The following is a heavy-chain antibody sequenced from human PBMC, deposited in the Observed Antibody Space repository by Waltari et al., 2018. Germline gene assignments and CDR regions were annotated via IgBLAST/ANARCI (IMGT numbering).Heavy chain of an antibody. V-gene: IGHV3-21*01. CDR2: ISSSSSYI. CDR1: GFTFSSYS. J-gene: IGHJ4*02. CDR3: ARDLVANDY. D-gene: IGHD2-8*02. Sequence: EVQLVESGGGLVKPGGSLRLSCAASGFTFSSYSMNWVRQAPGKGLEWVSSISSSSSYIYYADSVKGRFTISRHNAKNSLYLQMNILRAEDTAVYYCARDLVANDYWGQGTLVTVSS.